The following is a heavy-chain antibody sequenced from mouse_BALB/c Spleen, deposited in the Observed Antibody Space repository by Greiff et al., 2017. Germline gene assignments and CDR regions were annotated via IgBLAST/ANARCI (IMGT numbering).Heavy chain of an antibody. Sequence: QVQLKESGPGLVAPSQSLSITCTVSGFSLTSYGVHWVRQPPGKGLEWLGVIWAGGSTNYNSALMSRLSISKDNSKSQVFLKMNSLQTDDTAMYYCARDFGPHYYAMDYWGQGTSVTVSS. J-gene: IGHJ4*01. CDR3: ARDFGPHYYAMDY. CDR1: GFSLTSYG. V-gene: IGHV2-9*02. CDR2: IWAGGST.